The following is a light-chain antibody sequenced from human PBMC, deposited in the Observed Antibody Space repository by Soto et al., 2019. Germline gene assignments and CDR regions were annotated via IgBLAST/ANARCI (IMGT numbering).Light chain of an antibody. CDR3: QHYNNWSWS. V-gene: IGKV3-15*01. J-gene: IGKJ1*01. CDR2: GAS. Sequence: EIVMTQSPATLSVSPGERATLSCRASQSVRSNLAWYQQKPGQAPRLLIYGASTRATGIPASFSGSGSGTEFTLTISSLQSEDFAVYYCQHYNNWSWSFGQGTKVEIK. CDR1: QSVRSN.